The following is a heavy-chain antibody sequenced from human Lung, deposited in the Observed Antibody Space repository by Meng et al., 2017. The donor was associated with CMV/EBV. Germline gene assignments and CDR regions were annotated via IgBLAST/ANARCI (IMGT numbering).Heavy chain of an antibody. CDR1: GYSISNGYY. Sequence: SETXSLTCTVSGYSISNGYYWGWSRQPPGKGREWIGSIYHRGSTYYNPSLKSRVTISVDTSKNQFSLKLSSVTAADTAVYYCARDYRTGCSSTSCYNWFDPXGQGXLVTVSS. J-gene: IGHJ5*02. CDR3: ARDYRTGCSSTSCYNWFDP. CDR2: IYHRGST. V-gene: IGHV4-38-2*02. D-gene: IGHD2-2*01.